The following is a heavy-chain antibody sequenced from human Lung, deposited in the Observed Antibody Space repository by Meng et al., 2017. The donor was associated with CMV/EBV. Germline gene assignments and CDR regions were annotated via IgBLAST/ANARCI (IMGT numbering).Heavy chain of an antibody. CDR1: GFNFRTYS. J-gene: IGHJ4*02. V-gene: IGHV3-21*01. CDR2: ISSSSTYI. Sequence: GGSLRLXGAASGFNFRTYSMNWVRQAPGKGLEWVSSISSSSTYIYYADSVKGRFTITRDNAKNSLYLQMNSLRAEDTAVYYCARETGSSGWYGPGYWGQGXLVTVSS. CDR3: ARETGSSGWYGPGY. D-gene: IGHD6-19*01.